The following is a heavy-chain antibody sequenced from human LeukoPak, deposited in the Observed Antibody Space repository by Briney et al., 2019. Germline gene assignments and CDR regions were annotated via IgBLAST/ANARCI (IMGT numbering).Heavy chain of an antibody. Sequence: PGGSLRLSCAASGFTFSSYSMNWVRQAPGKGLEWVSYISSSSSTIYYADSVKGRFTISRDNAENSVYLQMNSLRVEDTAVYYCARDHPNCSGGSCFDYWGQGTLVTVSS. CDR3: ARDHPNCSGGSCFDY. CDR2: ISSSSSTI. V-gene: IGHV3-48*04. CDR1: GFTFSSYS. J-gene: IGHJ4*02. D-gene: IGHD2-15*01.